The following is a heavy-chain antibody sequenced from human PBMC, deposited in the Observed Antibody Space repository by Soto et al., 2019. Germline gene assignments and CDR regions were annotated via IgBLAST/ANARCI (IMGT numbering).Heavy chain of an antibody. CDR1: GGSVSNSNYY. J-gene: IGHJ4*02. CDR3: VSQRTSVLTQAYFDY. CDR2: VYYRGRS. D-gene: IGHD2-8*01. Sequence: ASETLSLTCAVSGGSVSNSNYYWGWIRQSPGKGLEWIGSVYYRGRSYSKSSVKSRVTISVDTSKNQFSLNLNSVTASDTAVYYCVSQRTSVLTQAYFDYWGPGTLVTVSS. V-gene: IGHV4-39*01.